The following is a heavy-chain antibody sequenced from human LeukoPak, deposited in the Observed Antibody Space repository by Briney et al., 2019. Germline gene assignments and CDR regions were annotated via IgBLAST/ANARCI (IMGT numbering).Heavy chain of an antibody. D-gene: IGHD1-26*01. Sequence: PGGSLRLSCAASGFTFSSYAMSWVRQAPGKGLEWVSAISGSGGSTYYADSVKGRFTISRDNSKNTLYLQMNSLRAEDTAVYYCAEQFTRWEDAFDIWGQGTMVTVSS. V-gene: IGHV3-23*01. CDR1: GFTFSSYA. J-gene: IGHJ3*02. CDR3: AEQFTRWEDAFDI. CDR2: ISGSGGST.